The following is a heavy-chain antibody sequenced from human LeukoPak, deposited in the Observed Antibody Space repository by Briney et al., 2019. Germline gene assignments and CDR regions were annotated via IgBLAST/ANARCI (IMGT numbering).Heavy chain of an antibody. CDR2: ISSSSSYI. D-gene: IGHD1-26*01. Sequence: PGGSLRLSCAASGFTFSSYSMNWARQAPGKGLEWVSSISSSSSYIYYADSVKGRFTISRDNAKNSLYLQMNSLRAEDTAVYYCASPWEHGPFDIWGQGTMVTVSS. J-gene: IGHJ3*02. CDR1: GFTFSSYS. CDR3: ASPWEHGPFDI. V-gene: IGHV3-21*01.